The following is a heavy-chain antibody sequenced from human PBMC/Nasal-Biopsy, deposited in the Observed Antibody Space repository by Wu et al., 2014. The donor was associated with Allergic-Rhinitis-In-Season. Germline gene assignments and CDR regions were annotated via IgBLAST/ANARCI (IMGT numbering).Heavy chain of an antibody. CDR2: ISGDGSDT. V-gene: IGHV3-23*01. D-gene: IGHD3-10*01. Sequence: GLEWVSAISGDGSDTYYADSVKGRFTISRDNSKKTLHLQMNSLRPEDTAVYYCARARGESDAFDIWGQGTPVTVS. J-gene: IGHJ3*02. CDR3: ARARGESDAFDI.